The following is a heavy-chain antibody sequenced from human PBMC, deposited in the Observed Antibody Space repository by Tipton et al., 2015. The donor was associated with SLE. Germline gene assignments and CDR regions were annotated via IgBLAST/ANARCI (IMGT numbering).Heavy chain of an antibody. V-gene: IGHV3-30*04. CDR2: ISYDGSNK. CDR3: ARDDSFRHYYHGMDV. J-gene: IGHJ6*02. Sequence: SLRLSCAASGFTFSTYAMHWVRQAPGKGLEWVALISYDGSNKYYADSVKGRFTISRDNSKNTLYLQMNSLRAEDTAVYYCARDDSFRHYYHGMDVWGQGTTVTVSS. D-gene: IGHD2-21*01. CDR1: GFTFSTYA.